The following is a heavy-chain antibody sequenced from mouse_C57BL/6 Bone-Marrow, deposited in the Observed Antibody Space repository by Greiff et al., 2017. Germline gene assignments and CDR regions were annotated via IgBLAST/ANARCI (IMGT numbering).Heavy chain of an antibody. CDR3: ARVEDSSGYLYYFDY. V-gene: IGHV1-76*01. Sequence: QVQLKQSGAELVRPGASVKLSCKASGYTFTDYYINWVKQRPGQGLEWIARIYPGSGNTYYNEKFKGKATLTAEKSSSTAYMQLSSLTSEDSAVXFCARVEDSSGYLYYFDYWGQGTTLTVSS. J-gene: IGHJ2*01. D-gene: IGHD3-2*02. CDR1: GYTFTDYY. CDR2: IYPGSGNT.